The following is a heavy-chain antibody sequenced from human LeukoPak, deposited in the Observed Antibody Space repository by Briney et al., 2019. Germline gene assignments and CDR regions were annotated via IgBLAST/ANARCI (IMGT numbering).Heavy chain of an antibody. V-gene: IGHV3-30*04. CDR3: ARAGDSSGCHY. J-gene: IGHJ4*02. CDR1: GFTFSSYA. D-gene: IGHD6-19*01. CDR2: ISYDGSNK. Sequence: GGSLRLSCAASGFTFSSYAMHWVRQAPGKGLEWVAVISYDGSNKYYADSVKGRFTISRDNAKNSLYLQMNSLGAEDTAVYYCARAGDSSGCHYWGQGTLVTVSS.